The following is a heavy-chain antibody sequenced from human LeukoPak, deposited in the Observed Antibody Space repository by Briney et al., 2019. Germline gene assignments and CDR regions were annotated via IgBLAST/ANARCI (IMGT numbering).Heavy chain of an antibody. Sequence: PGGSLRLSCAASGFTFSSYWMSWVRQAPGKGLEWVANIKQDGSEKYYVDSVKGRFTISRDNAKNSLYLQMNSLRAEDTAVYYCARDLIILGHDYGDEGYWGQGTLVTVSS. V-gene: IGHV3-7*01. CDR1: GFTFSSYW. CDR2: IKQDGSEK. J-gene: IGHJ4*02. D-gene: IGHD4-17*01. CDR3: ARDLIILGHDYGDEGY.